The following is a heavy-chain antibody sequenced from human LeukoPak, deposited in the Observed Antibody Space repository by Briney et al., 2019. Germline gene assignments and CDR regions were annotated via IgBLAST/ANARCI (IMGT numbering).Heavy chain of an antibody. CDR2: ISWNSGSI. Sequence: PGGSLRLSRAASGFTFDDYAMHWVRQAPGKGLEWVSGISWNSGSIGYADSVKGRFTISRDNAKNSLYLQMNSLRAEDTALYYCAKDKATMIVGSFDYWGQGTLVTVSS. V-gene: IGHV3-9*01. CDR1: GFTFDDYA. CDR3: AKDKATMIVGSFDY. J-gene: IGHJ4*02. D-gene: IGHD3-22*01.